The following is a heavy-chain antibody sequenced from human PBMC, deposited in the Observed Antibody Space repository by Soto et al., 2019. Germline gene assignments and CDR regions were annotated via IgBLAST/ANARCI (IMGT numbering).Heavy chain of an antibody. CDR1: GITFSNYA. CDR3: ACFYYDTSTHDFVAY. Sequence: EVQLLESGGGLVQRGGSLRLSCAASGITFSNYAMSWVRQAPGKGLEWVSAISISGVDTYYADSVKGRFAISRDNSRSTLYLHMNSLRAEDTAIYYCACFYYDTSTHDFVAYWGQGALVTVSS. J-gene: IGHJ4*02. CDR2: ISISGVDT. V-gene: IGHV3-23*01. D-gene: IGHD3-22*01.